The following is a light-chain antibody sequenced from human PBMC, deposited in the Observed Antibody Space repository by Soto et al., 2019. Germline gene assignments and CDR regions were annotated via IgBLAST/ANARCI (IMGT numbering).Light chain of an antibody. CDR1: SSDVGGYNY. Sequence: QSVLTQPASVSGSPGQSITISCTGTSSDVGGYNYVSWYQQHPGKAPKLMIYEVSNRPSGVSNRFSGSKSGNTASLTISGLQAEDEAHYYCSSYTSSSTLEVFGTGTKLTVL. CDR3: SSYTSSSTLEV. CDR2: EVS. J-gene: IGLJ1*01. V-gene: IGLV2-14*01.